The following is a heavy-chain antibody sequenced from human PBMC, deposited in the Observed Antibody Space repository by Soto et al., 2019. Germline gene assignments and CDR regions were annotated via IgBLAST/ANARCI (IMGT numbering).Heavy chain of an antibody. J-gene: IGHJ5*02. CDR2: IIPILGIA. D-gene: IGHD3-10*01. Sequence: SVKVSCKASGGTFSSYTISWVRQAPGQGLEWMGRIIPILGIANYAQKFQGRVTITADKSTSTAYMELSSLRSEDTAVYYCAREGSWTPNWFDPWGQGTLVTVSS. V-gene: IGHV1-69*04. CDR1: GGTFSSYT. CDR3: AREGSWTPNWFDP.